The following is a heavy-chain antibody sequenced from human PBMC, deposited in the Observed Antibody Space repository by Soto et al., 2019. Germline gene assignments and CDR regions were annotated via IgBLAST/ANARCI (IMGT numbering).Heavy chain of an antibody. CDR3: AREGVWIRGIK. CDR2: TLDSGST. V-gene: IGHV4-30-4*01. D-gene: IGHD3-10*01. Sequence: QVQLQESGPGLVKPSQTLSLTCNVSGDSITRGDYYWSWIRQSPGKGLEWIGYTLDSGSTHYNPSLRSRITMSIDTSKNQFSLELSSVTAADMAVYYCAREGVWIRGIKWGQGTLVTVSA. J-gene: IGHJ4*01. CDR1: GDSITRGDYY.